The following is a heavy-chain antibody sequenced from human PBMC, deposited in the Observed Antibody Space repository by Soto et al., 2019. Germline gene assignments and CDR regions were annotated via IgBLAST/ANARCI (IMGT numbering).Heavy chain of an antibody. Sequence: PSETLSLTRTVSGGSISSYYCSCFRQPAGKGLEWIGRIYTSGSTNYNPSLKSRVTMSVDTSKNQFSLKLSSVTAADTAVYYCARVQLGGGQFDYWGQGTLVTVS. D-gene: IGHD5-18*01. CDR1: GGSISSYY. J-gene: IGHJ4*02. V-gene: IGHV4-4*07. CDR3: ARVQLGGGQFDY. CDR2: IYTSGST.